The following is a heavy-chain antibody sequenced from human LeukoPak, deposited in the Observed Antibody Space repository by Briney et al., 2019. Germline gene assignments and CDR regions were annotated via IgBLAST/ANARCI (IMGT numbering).Heavy chain of an antibody. Sequence: GESLKISCRGSGYTFTNYWIGWVRQMSGKGLEFMGIIYPGDSDTRYSPSFQGQVTLSVDKSINTAYLQWSSLKASDSAMYYCARAGYSNRWDGVDYWGQGTLVTVSS. CDR1: GYTFTNYW. J-gene: IGHJ4*02. CDR2: IYPGDSDT. D-gene: IGHD2/OR15-2a*01. CDR3: ARAGYSNRWDGVDY. V-gene: IGHV5-51*01.